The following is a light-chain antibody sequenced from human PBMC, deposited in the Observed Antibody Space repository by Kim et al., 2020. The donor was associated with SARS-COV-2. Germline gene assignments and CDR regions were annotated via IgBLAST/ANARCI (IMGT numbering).Light chain of an antibody. CDR1: QSISSY. CDR2: AAS. Sequence: SVGDRVTITCRASQSISSYLNWYQQKPGKAPKLLIYAASSLQSGVPSRFSGGGSGTDFTLTISSLQPEDFATYYCQQSYSTPPVTFGGGTKVDIK. J-gene: IGKJ4*01. CDR3: QQSYSTPPVT. V-gene: IGKV1-39*01.